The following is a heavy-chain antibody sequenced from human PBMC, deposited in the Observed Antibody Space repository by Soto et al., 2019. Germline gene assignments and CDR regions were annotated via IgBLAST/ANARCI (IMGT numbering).Heavy chain of an antibody. CDR1: GYSISSGYY. Sequence: SETLSLTCAVSGYSISSGYYWGWIRQPPGKGLEWIGSIYHSGSTYYNPSLKSRVTISVDTSKNQFSLKLSSVTAADTAVYYCARGFGRGWYERGSFYDYWGQGTLVTVYS. CDR3: ARGFGRGWYERGSFYDY. CDR2: IYHSGST. J-gene: IGHJ4*02. V-gene: IGHV4-38-2*01. D-gene: IGHD6-19*01.